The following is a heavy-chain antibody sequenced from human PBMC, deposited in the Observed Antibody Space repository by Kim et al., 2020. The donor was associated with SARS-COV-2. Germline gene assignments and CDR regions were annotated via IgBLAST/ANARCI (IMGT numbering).Heavy chain of an antibody. Sequence: SETLSLTCTVSGGSISSSSYYWGWNRQPPGKGLEWIGSIYYSGSTYYKPSLKSRVTISVDTSKNQFSLKLSSVTAADTAVYYCARDFTGSGYYIHRAFD. V-gene: IGHV4-39*07. CDR1: GGSISSSSYY. CDR3: ARDFTGSGYYIHRAFD. D-gene: IGHD3-22*01. CDR2: IYYSGST. J-gene: IGHJ4*01.